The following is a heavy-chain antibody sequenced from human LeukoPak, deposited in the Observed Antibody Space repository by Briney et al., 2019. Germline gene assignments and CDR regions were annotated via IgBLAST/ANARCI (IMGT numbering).Heavy chain of an antibody. CDR2: IYHSGST. J-gene: IGHJ5*02. D-gene: IGHD2-15*01. CDR3: ASLLVVVSWFDP. CDR1: GYSISSGYY. Sequence: SETLSLTCTVSGYSISSGYYWGWIRQPPGKGLEWIGSIYHSGSTYYNPSLKSRVTISVDTSKNQFSLKLSSVTAADTAVYYCASLLVVVSWFDPWGQGTLVTVSS. V-gene: IGHV4-38-2*02.